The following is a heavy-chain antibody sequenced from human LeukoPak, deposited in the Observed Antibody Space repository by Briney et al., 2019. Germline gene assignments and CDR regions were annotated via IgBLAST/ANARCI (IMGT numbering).Heavy chain of an antibody. Sequence: ASVKVSCKASGYTFTGYYMHWVRQAPGQGLEWMGRINPNSGGTNYAQKFQGRVTMTRDTSTSTVYMELSSLRSEDTAVYYCARPLYGSGSYPCDYWGQGTLVTVSS. V-gene: IGHV1-2*06. J-gene: IGHJ4*02. D-gene: IGHD3-10*01. CDR1: GYTFTGYY. CDR3: ARPLYGSGSYPCDY. CDR2: INPNSGGT.